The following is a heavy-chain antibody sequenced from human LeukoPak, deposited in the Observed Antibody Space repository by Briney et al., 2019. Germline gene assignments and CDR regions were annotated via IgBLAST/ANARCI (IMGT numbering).Heavy chain of an antibody. V-gene: IGHV3-23*01. D-gene: IGHD6-19*01. CDR3: AKDAVAGSYYYYGMDV. CDR2: ISGSGGST. Sequence: GGSLRLSCAASGFTFSSYAMSWVRQAPGKGLEWVSAISGSGGSTYYADSVKGRFTISRDNAKNSLYLQMNSLRAEDTALYYCAKDAVAGSYYYYGMDVWGQGTTVTASS. J-gene: IGHJ6*02. CDR1: GFTFSSYA.